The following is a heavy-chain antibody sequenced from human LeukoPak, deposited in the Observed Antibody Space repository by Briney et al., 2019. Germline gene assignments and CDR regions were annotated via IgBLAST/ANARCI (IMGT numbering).Heavy chain of an antibody. J-gene: IGHJ4*02. V-gene: IGHV6-1*01. Sequence: SQTFSLTCAISGDSVSSNSAAWNWIRQPPSRGLEWLGRTYYRSKWYNDYAVSVKSRITINPDTSENQFSLQLNSVTPEDTAVYYCARGPLAAAGYLYFDYWGQGTLVTVSS. CDR1: GDSVSSNSAA. CDR3: ARGPLAAAGYLYFDY. CDR2: TYYRSKWYN. D-gene: IGHD6-13*01.